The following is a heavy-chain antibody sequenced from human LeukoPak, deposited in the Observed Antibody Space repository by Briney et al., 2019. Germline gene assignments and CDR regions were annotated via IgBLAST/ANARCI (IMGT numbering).Heavy chain of an antibody. CDR2: IIPIFGTA. CDR1: GGTFSSYD. CDR3: ARGGDYDILTGYYKGFDY. D-gene: IGHD3-9*01. J-gene: IGHJ4*02. V-gene: IGHV1-69*06. Sequence: SVKVSCKASGGTFSSYDISWVRQAPGQGLEWMGGIIPIFGTANYAQKFQGRVTITADKSTSTAYMELSSLRSEDTAVYYCARGGDYDILTGYYKGFDYWGQGTLVTVSS.